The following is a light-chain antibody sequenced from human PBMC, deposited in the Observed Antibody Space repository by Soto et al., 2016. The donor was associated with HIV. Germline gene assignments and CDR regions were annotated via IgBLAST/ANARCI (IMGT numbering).Light chain of an antibody. Sequence: DIQMTQSPSSVSAFVGDRVTITCRASQVINTWLAWYQQKPGKAPKLLISATFSLQNGVPSRFSGSGYGTDFSLTISSLQPEDFATYYCQQANSFPFTFGPGTKWKSN. CDR1: QVINTW. J-gene: IGKJ3*01. CDR2: ATF. V-gene: IGKV1-12*01. CDR3: QQANSFPFT.